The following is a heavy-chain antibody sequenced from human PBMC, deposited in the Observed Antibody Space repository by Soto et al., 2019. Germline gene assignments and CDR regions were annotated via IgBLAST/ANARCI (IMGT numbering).Heavy chain of an antibody. CDR2: VDASGNT. Sequence: QVQLQESGPGLVKASETLSLSCTVSGHSISADYWSWIRQPAGKRLEWIGRVDASGNTNYNPSLKSRVTMSVDTSKNQFFLKVRSGTAADTARYFCARDVGGSVVPHWFDPWGQGALVTVS. J-gene: IGHJ5*02. CDR1: GHSISADY. CDR3: ARDVGGSVVPHWFDP. V-gene: IGHV4-4*07. D-gene: IGHD3-22*01.